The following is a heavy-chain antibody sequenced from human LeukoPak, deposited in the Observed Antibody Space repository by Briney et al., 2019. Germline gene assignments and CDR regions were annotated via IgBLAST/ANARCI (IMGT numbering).Heavy chain of an antibody. CDR1: GFTFSSYG. CDR2: IWYDGSNK. D-gene: IGHD6-19*01. J-gene: IGHJ1*01. Sequence: GRSLRLSCAASGFTFSSYGMHWVRQAPGKGLEWVAVIWYDGSNKYYADSVKGRFTISRDNSKNTLYLQMNSLRAEDTAVYYCARDHPAVGGSTGYFQHWGQGTLVTVSS. CDR3: ARDHPAVGGSTGYFQH. V-gene: IGHV3-33*01.